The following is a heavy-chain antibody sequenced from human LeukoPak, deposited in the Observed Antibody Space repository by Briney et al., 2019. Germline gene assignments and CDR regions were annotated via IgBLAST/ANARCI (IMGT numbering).Heavy chain of an antibody. CDR2: ISSSGSTI. V-gene: IGHV3-48*03. D-gene: IGHD3-16*01. CDR1: GFTFSSYE. Sequence: SGGSLRLSCAASGFTFSSYEMNCVRQAPGKGLEWVSYISSSGSTIYYADSVKGRFTISRDNAKNSLYLQMNSLRAEDTALYYCAKWAGSHSSYSYFTGPFDHWGQGTLVTVSS. J-gene: IGHJ4*02. CDR3: AKWAGSHSSYSYFTGPFDH.